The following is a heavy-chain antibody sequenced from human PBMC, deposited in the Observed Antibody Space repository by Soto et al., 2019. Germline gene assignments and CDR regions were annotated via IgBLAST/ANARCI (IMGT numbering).Heavy chain of an antibody. CDR3: ASLYCSGGSCKNWFDP. V-gene: IGHV1-69*01. CDR2: IIPIFGTA. Sequence: QVQLVQSGAEVKKPGSSVKVSCKASGGTFSSYAISWVRQAPGQGLEWMGGIIPIFGTANYAQKFQGRVTITADESTSTAYRELSSLRSEDTAVYYCASLYCSGGSCKNWFDPWGQGTLVTVSS. D-gene: IGHD2-15*01. CDR1: GGTFSSYA. J-gene: IGHJ5*02.